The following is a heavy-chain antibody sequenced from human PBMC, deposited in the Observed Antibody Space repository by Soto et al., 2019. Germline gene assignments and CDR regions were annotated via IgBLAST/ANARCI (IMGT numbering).Heavy chain of an antibody. CDR3: VKDRWIDY. D-gene: IGHD2-15*01. J-gene: IGHJ4*02. V-gene: IGHV3-64D*06. CDR1: GFTFSSYA. Sequence: GGSLRLSCSASGFTFSSYAMHWVRQAPGKGLQYVSSISSNGGPTYYTDSVKGRFTISRDNSKNTLYLQMNSLRVEDTAVYYCVKDRWIDYWGKGTLVTVPQ. CDR2: ISSNGGPT.